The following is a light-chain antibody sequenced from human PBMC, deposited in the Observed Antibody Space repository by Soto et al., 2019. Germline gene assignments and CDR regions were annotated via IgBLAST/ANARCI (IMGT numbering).Light chain of an antibody. CDR2: SNN. CDR3: AAWGDSLNGFYG. V-gene: IGLV1-44*01. CDR1: NSNIGSHT. J-gene: IGLJ1*01. Sequence: SVLTQPSSASGTPGQRVSMSWLGGNSNIGSHTVNWYLPLPGTAHTLLIFSNNQRPSGVPARFACSKSGTSASLATSGLQSGDEGDYYCAAWGDSLNGFYGFGTGTKVTAL.